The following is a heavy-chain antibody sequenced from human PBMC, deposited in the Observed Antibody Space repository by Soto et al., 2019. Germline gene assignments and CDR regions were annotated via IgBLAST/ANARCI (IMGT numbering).Heavy chain of an antibody. D-gene: IGHD3-10*01. Sequence: QLQLQESGPGLVKPSETLSLTCTVSGGSISSSSYYWGWIRQPPGKGLEWIGSIYYTGSTYYNPSLKSRVTISVDTSKNQFSLKLSSVTAADTAVYYCARQPRTYYYASGSYHYYYYMDVCGKGTTVTVSS. V-gene: IGHV4-39*01. J-gene: IGHJ6*03. CDR2: IYYTGST. CDR1: GGSISSSSYY. CDR3: ARQPRTYYYASGSYHYYYYMDV.